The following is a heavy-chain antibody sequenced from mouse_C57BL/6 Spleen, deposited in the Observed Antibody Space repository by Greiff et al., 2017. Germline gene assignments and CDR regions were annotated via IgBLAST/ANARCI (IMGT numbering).Heavy chain of an antibody. Sequence: EVQLMESGGDLVKPGASLKLSCAASGFTFSSYGMSWVRQTPDQRLEWVATINSGGSYTYYPDSVKGRCTITRDNAKNTLYLQMSSLKSEDTAVYYCARGGSAREMDYWGQGTSVTVSS. V-gene: IGHV5-6*01. D-gene: IGHD3-3*01. CDR3: ARGGSAREMDY. J-gene: IGHJ4*01. CDR1: GFTFSSYG. CDR2: INSGGSYT.